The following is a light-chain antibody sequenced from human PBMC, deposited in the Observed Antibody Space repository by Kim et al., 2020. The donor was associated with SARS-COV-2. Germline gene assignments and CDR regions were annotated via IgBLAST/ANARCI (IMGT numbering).Light chain of an antibody. CDR1: QSVTRDY. CDR2: GAS. Sequence: PGDSATLSCRASQSVTRDYLAWYQQKPGQAHRLLIYGASARATGIPDRFTGSGSGTDFSLTISTLEPEDFAVYYCQQYAGSPLYSFGQGTKLEI. J-gene: IGKJ2*03. V-gene: IGKV3-20*01. CDR3: QQYAGSPLYS.